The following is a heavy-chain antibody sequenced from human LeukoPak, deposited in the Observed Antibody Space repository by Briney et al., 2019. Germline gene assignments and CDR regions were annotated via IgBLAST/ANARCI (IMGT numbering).Heavy chain of an antibody. V-gene: IGHV1-2*02. J-gene: IGHJ6*03. CDR1: GYTFTGYY. CDR2: INPNSGGT. D-gene: IGHD2-2*01. Sequence: SSVKVSCKASGYTFTGYYMHWVRQAPGQGLEWVGWINPNSGGTNYAQKFQGRVTMTRDTSISTAYMELSRLRSDDTAVYYCARDGSYQLLNLYYYYYYMDVWGKGTTVTVSS. CDR3: ARDGSYQLLNLYYYYYYMDV.